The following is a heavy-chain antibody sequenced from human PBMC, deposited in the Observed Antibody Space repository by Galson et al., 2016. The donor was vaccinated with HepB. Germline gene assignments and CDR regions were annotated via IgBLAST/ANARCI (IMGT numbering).Heavy chain of an antibody. Sequence: SETLSLTCAVSGGSISSDVYYWVWIRQTPGKGLEWVGTIYYSGITYYHPSLTSRVTISVDTSKNQFSLKMNSVTAADTGIYYCARRLGVALDYWGQGTLVTVSS. V-gene: IGHV4-39*01. D-gene: IGHD5-12*01. J-gene: IGHJ4*02. CDR1: GGSISSDVYY. CDR2: IYYSGIT. CDR3: ARRLGVALDY.